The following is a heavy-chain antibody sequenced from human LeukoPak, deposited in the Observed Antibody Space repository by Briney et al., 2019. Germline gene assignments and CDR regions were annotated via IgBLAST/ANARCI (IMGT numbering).Heavy chain of an antibody. J-gene: IGHJ4*02. CDR1: GFTFSNAC. Sequence: KPGGSLRLSGAASGFTFSNACMSWVRQAPGKGLEWVGRIKSKTDGGTTDYAAHVKGRLTISRDDSKNTLYLQMNSLKTEDTAVYYCTTHEYCSSTSCRYYFDYWGQGTLVTVSS. D-gene: IGHD2-2*01. CDR2: IKSKTDGGTT. V-gene: IGHV3-15*01. CDR3: TTHEYCSSTSCRYYFDY.